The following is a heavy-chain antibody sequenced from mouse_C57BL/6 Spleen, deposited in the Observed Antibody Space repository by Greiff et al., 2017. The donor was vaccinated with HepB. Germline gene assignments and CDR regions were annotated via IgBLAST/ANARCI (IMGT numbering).Heavy chain of an antibody. CDR2: ISGGGGNT. CDR3: ARGGYYDGYPAWFAY. D-gene: IGHD2-3*01. Sequence: EVKLVESGGGLVKPGGSLKLSCAASGFTFSSYTMSWVRQTPEKRLEWVATISGGGGNTYYPDSVKGRFTISRDNAKNTLYLQMSSLRSEDTALYYCARGGYYDGYPAWFAYWGQGTLVTVSA. CDR1: GFTFSSYT. V-gene: IGHV5-9*01. J-gene: IGHJ3*01.